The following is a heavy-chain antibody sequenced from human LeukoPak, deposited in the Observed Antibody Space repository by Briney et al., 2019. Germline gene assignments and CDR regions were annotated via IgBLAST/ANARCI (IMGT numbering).Heavy chain of an antibody. Sequence: PGGSLRLSCAASGFTFSSYAMSWVRQAPGKGPEWVSGISGSGGGTYYADSVKGRFTISRDNSKNTLYLQMNSLRAEDTAVYYCAKEHTIFGLVIAFDYWGQGTLVTVSS. J-gene: IGHJ4*02. CDR1: GFTFSSYA. D-gene: IGHD3-3*01. CDR2: ISGSGGGT. CDR3: AKEHTIFGLVIAFDY. V-gene: IGHV3-23*01.